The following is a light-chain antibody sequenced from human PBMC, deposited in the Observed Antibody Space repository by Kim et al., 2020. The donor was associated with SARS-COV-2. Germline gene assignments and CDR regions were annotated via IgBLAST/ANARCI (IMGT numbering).Light chain of an antibody. V-gene: IGKV3D-15*01. CDR3: QQYSSWPLT. CDR1: QSISNN. J-gene: IGKJ4*01. Sequence: IVMTQSPVNMSVSPGEGATLSCRASQSISNNLAWYQQKAGQAPRLLTYGASTRATDFPVRFSGSGSGTEFILTITGLQSEDIGVYYCQQYSSWPLTFGGGTKVDIK. CDR2: GAS.